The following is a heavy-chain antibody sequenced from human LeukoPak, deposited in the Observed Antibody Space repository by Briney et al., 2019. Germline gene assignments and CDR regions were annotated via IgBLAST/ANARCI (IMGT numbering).Heavy chain of an antibody. CDR1: GFTFSSYT. CDR3: AKIQADYDILTGYYRNLDY. CDR2: IGGSSSTI. Sequence: GGSLRLSCAASGFTFSSYTMNWVRQAPGKGLEWVSYIGGSSSTIYYADSVKGRFTISRDNAKNSLYLQMNSLRAEDTAVYYSAKIQADYDILTGYYRNLDYWGQGTLVTVSS. D-gene: IGHD3-9*01. V-gene: IGHV3-48*01. J-gene: IGHJ4*02.